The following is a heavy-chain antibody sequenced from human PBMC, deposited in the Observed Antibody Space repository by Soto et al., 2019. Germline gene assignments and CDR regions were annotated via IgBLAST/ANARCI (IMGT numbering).Heavy chain of an antibody. CDR3: ARGGVVDCSSTSCSYYYYYGMDV. D-gene: IGHD2-2*01. V-gene: IGHV1-18*04. CDR1: GYTFTSYG. J-gene: IGHJ6*02. Sequence: ASVKVSCKXSGYTFTSYGISWVRQAPGQGLEWMGWISAYNGNTNYAQKLQGRVTMTTDTSTSTAYMELRSLRSDDTAVYYCARGGVVDCSSTSCSYYYYYGMDVWGQGTTVTVS. CDR2: ISAYNGNT.